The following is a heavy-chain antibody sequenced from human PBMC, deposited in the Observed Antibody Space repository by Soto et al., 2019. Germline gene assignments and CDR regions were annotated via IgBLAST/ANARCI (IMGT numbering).Heavy chain of an antibody. J-gene: IGHJ5*02. CDR3: TRDAISMVRGTDNWFDP. Sequence: GGSLRLSCAASGFTFNNYAMSWVRQAPGKGLEWVSAISGNGISTYYADSVRGRFTISRDNSENTLFPQMNRLRADDTAAYYCTRDAISMVRGTDNWFDPWGQGTLVTVSS. D-gene: IGHD3-10*01. V-gene: IGHV3-23*01. CDR1: GFTFNNYA. CDR2: ISGNGIST.